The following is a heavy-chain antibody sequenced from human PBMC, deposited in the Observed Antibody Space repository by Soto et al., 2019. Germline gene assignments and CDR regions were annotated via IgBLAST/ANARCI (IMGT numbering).Heavy chain of an antibody. Sequence: GGSLRLSCAASGFTFSSYGMNWVRQAPGKGLEWVSYINSSSTTTPYADSVKGRFTISRDNAKNTLYLQMHSLRAEDTALYFCVRDRGYPDSFDVWGQGTMVTVSS. V-gene: IGHV3-48*04. CDR1: GFTFSSYG. CDR3: VRDRGYPDSFDV. CDR2: INSSSTTT. D-gene: IGHD1-1*01. J-gene: IGHJ3*01.